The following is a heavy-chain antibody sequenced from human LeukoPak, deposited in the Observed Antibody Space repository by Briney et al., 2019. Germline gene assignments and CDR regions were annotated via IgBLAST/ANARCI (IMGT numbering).Heavy chain of an antibody. CDR1: GFSFSSYG. J-gene: IGHJ4*02. CDR3: ASGGYTSSWYVVDY. V-gene: IGHV3-30*03. Sequence: GGSLSLSCAASGFSFSSYGMHWVRQAPGKGLEWVAVISYDGSNKYYADSVKGRFTISRDNSKNTLYLQMSSLRPEDTAVYYCASGGYTSSWYVVDYWGQGTLVTVSS. CDR2: ISYDGSNK. D-gene: IGHD6-13*01.